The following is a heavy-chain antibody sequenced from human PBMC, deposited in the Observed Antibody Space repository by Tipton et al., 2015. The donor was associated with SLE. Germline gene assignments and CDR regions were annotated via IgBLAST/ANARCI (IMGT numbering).Heavy chain of an antibody. V-gene: IGHV3-7*01. D-gene: IGHD1-26*01. J-gene: IGHJ4*02. CDR1: GFTFSSYW. CDR2: IKQDGSEK. CDR3: ARGEVGATPYFDY. Sequence: SLRLSCAASGFTFSSYWMSWVRQAPGKGLEWVANIKQDGSEKYYVDSVKGRFTISRDNAKNSLYLQMNSLRAEDTAVYYCARGEVGATPYFDYWGQGTLVTVSS.